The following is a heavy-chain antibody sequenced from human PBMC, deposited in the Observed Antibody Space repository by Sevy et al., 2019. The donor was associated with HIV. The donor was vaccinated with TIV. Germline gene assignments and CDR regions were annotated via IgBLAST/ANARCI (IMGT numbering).Heavy chain of an antibody. J-gene: IGHJ4*02. CDR1: GGSFSGYY. CDR2: INHSGST. CDR3: ARGRYSYGY. Sequence: SETQSLTCAVYGGSFSGYYWSWIRQPPGKGLEWIGEINHSGSTNYNPSLKSRVTISVDTSKNQFSLKLSSVTAADTAVYYCARGRYSYGYWGQGTLVTVSS. V-gene: IGHV4-34*01. D-gene: IGHD5-18*01.